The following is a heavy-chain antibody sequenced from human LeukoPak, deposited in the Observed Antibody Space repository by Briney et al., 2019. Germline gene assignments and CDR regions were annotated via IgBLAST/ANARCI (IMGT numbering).Heavy chain of an antibody. CDR3: ARVVAQWLQLDY. J-gene: IGHJ4*02. CDR1: GGSISSYY. Sequence: PSETLSLTCTVSGGSISSYYWSWIRQPPGKGLEWIGYIYYSGSTNYNPSLKSRVTISVDTSKNQLSLKLSSVTAADTAVYYCARVVAQWLQLDYWGQGTLVTVSS. V-gene: IGHV4-59*01. D-gene: IGHD5-24*01. CDR2: IYYSGST.